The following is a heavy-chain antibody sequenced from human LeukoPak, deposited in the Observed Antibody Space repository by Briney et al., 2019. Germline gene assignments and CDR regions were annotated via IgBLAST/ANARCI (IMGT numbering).Heavy chain of an antibody. CDR1: GFSFSNYW. J-gene: IGHJ4*02. CDR2: INQDGSVK. D-gene: IGHD1-14*01. CDR3: ARGAPYRDSDDY. Sequence: PGGSLRLSCAASGFSFSNYWMSWVRQAPGQGLEWVANINQDGSVKSSVGSVKGRFTISRDNAKNSLYLQMLSLRVEDTAVYFCARGAPYRDSDDYWGQGTLDTVSS. V-gene: IGHV3-7*05.